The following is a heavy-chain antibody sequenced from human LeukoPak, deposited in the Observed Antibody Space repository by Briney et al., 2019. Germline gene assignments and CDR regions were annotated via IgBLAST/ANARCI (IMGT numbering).Heavy chain of an antibody. D-gene: IGHD6-19*01. CDR2: ISGSGGST. Sequence: PGGSLRLSCAASGFTFSSYAMSWVRQAPGKGLEWVSAISGSGGSTYYADSVKGRFTISRDNSKNTLYLQMNSLRAEDTAVYYCAKDPDYYRYSSGWDDWGQGTLVTVSS. CDR3: AKDPDYYRYSSGWDD. J-gene: IGHJ4*02. CDR1: GFTFSSYA. V-gene: IGHV3-23*01.